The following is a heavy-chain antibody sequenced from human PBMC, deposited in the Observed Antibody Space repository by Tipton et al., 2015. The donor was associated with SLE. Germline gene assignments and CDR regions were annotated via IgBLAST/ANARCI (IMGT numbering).Heavy chain of an antibody. CDR1: GGSISSHY. V-gene: IGHV4-59*11. Sequence: TLSLTCTVSGGSISSHYWSWIRQPPGKGLEWIGYIYYSGSTNYNPSLKSRVTISVDTSKNQFSLKLSSVTAADTAVYYCAKVGGRYCTGAVCPLDSWGQGTLVTVSS. J-gene: IGHJ4*02. CDR3: AKVGGRYCTGAVCPLDS. CDR2: IYYSGST. D-gene: IGHD2-8*02.